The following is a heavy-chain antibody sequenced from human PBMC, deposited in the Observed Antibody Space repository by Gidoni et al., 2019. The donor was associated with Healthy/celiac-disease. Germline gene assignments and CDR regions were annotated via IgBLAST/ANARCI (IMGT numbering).Heavy chain of an antibody. CDR2: ISGSGGST. V-gene: IGHV3-23*04. J-gene: IGHJ3*02. CDR3: AKGIAVAGTNLDAFDI. Sequence: EVQLVESGGGLVQPGGSLRLSCAASGFTFSSYAMSWVRQAPGKGLEWVSAISGSGGSTYYADSVKGRFTISRDNSKNTLYLQMNSLRAEDTAVYYCAKGIAVAGTNLDAFDIWGQGTMVTVSS. D-gene: IGHD6-19*01. CDR1: GFTFSSYA.